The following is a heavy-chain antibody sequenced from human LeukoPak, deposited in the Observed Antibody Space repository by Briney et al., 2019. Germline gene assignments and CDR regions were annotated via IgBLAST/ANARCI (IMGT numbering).Heavy chain of an antibody. V-gene: IGHV4-39*07. J-gene: IGHJ4*02. D-gene: IGHD3-10*01. Sequence: SETLSLTCTVSGGSISSSSYYWGWIRQPPGKGLEWIGSIHYSGSTNYNPSLKSRVTISVDTSKNQFSLKLSSVTAADTAVYYCARESYYYGSGSHFDYWGQGTLVTVSS. CDR1: GGSISSSSYY. CDR3: ARESYYYGSGSHFDY. CDR2: IHYSGST.